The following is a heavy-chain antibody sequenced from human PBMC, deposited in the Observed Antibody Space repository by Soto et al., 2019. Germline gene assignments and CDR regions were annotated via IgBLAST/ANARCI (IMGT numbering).Heavy chain of an antibody. D-gene: IGHD3-10*01. J-gene: IGHJ6*02. CDR2: IYYSGST. Sequence: SETLSLTCTVSGGSVSSGSYYWSWIRQPPGKGLEWIGYIYYSGSTNYNPSLKSRVTISVDTSKNQFSLKLSSVTAADTAVYYCTTQGFGGLHGLVDVWGQGTTVTVS. V-gene: IGHV4-61*01. CDR3: TTQGFGGLHGLVDV. CDR1: GGSVSSGSYY.